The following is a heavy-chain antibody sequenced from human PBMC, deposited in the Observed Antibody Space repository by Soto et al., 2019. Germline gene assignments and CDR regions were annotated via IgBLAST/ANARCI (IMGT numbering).Heavy chain of an antibody. CDR2: MNPNSGNT. Sequence: QVQLVQSGAEVKTPVASVKVSCKASGYTFTSYDINWVRQATGQGLAWMGWMNPNSGNTGYAQKFQGSVNMTRNNSISTDYMELSSLRSEATAVYYCARETTSYGRDVWGQGTTVTVSS. CDR1: GYTFTSYD. D-gene: IGHD1-1*01. J-gene: IGHJ6*01. CDR3: ARETTSYGRDV. V-gene: IGHV1-8*01.